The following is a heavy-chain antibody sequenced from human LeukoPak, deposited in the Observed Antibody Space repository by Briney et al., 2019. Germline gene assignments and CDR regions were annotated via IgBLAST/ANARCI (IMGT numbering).Heavy chain of an antibody. J-gene: IGHJ2*01. D-gene: IGHD4-17*01. CDR3: ARPAKGTVSGLWYFDL. V-gene: IGHV5-51*01. Sequence: GESLKISCKGPGYSFTSYWIGWVRQMPGKGLEWMGIIYPGDSNTRYSPSFQGHVTISADKSISTAYLQWSSLKASDSAIYLCARPAKGTVSGLWYFDLWGRGTLVTVSS. CDR1: GYSFTSYW. CDR2: IYPGDSNT.